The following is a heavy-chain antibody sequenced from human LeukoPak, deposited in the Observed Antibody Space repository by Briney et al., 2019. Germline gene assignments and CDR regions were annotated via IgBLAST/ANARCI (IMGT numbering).Heavy chain of an antibody. J-gene: IGHJ4*02. CDR1: GFSFSTYA. CDR2: LSGSGGST. CDR3: AKEDCTSTSCYRGPVDY. Sequence: PGGSLRLSCAASGFSFSTYAMTWVRQAPGKGLEWVSTLSGSGGSTYYADSVKGRFTISRDTSKNTLYLQMNSLRAEDTAVYYCAKEDCTSTSCYRGPVDYWGQGTLVTVSS. D-gene: IGHD2-2*02. V-gene: IGHV3-23*01.